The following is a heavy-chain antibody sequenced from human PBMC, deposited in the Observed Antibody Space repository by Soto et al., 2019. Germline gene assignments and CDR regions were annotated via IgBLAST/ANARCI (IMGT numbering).Heavy chain of an antibody. CDR3: ARRGQWVDAWFDA. CDR2: VYYTGST. CDR1: GDAISSFH. Sequence: QVQLQESGPGLVKPSETLSLTCTVSGDAISSFHWSWIRRPPGKGLEWIGHVYYTGSTNYNPSLKTRVTITVDTSNNQFSLRLNSVTAADTAVYFCARRGQWVDAWFDAWGQGALVTVSS. V-gene: IGHV4-59*08. J-gene: IGHJ5*02. D-gene: IGHD6-19*01.